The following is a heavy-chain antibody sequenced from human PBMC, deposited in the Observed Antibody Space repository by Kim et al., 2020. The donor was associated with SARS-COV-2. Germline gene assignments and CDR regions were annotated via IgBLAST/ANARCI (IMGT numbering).Heavy chain of an antibody. Sequence: YHPSLNRRVTISVDTSKNQFSLKLSSVTAADTAVYYCASPIVATITATDYWGQGTLVTVSS. V-gene: IGHV4-34*13. D-gene: IGHD5-12*01. CDR3: ASPIVATITATDY. J-gene: IGHJ4*02.